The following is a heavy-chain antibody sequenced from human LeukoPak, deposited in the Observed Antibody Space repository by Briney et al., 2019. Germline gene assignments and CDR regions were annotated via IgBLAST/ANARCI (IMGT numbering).Heavy chain of an antibody. CDR2: MNPNSGNT. CDR1: GYTFTSYD. J-gene: IGHJ5*02. Sequence: ASVKVSCEASGYTFTSYDINWVRQATGQGLEWMGWMNPNSGNTGYAQKFQGRVTITRNTSISTAYMELSSLRSEDTAVYYCARRYCSSPSCYPRPYWFDPWGQGTLVTVSS. V-gene: IGHV1-8*03. D-gene: IGHD2-2*01. CDR3: ARRYCSSPSCYPRPYWFDP.